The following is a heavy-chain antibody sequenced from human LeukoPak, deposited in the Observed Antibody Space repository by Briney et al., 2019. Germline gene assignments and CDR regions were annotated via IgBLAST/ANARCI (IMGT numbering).Heavy chain of an antibody. D-gene: IGHD5-24*01. CDR1: GGSISSGGYY. J-gene: IGHJ4*02. V-gene: IGHV4-31*03. CDR3: ARGARAGYNLEPFDY. CDR2: IYYSGST. Sequence: PSETLSLTCTVSGGSISSGGYYCSWIRQHPGKGLEWIGYIYYSGSTYYNPSLKSRVTISVDTSKNQFSLKLSSVTAADTAVYYCARGARAGYNLEPFDYWGQGTLVTVSS.